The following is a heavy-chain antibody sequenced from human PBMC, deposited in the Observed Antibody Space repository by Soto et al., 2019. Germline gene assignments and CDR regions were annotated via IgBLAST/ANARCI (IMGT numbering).Heavy chain of an antibody. D-gene: IGHD6-19*01. CDR2: INPNSGGT. Sequence: QVQLVQSGAEVKKPGASVKVSCKASGYTFTAYYVHWVRQAPGQGLEWMGWINPNSGGTQYAQKFQAWVTMTRDTVITTAYKELSRLRSDDTAVYYCASGSGSGWASDFGYWGQGTLVTVSS. V-gene: IGHV1-2*04. CDR3: ASGSGSGWASDFGY. J-gene: IGHJ4*02. CDR1: GYTFTAYY.